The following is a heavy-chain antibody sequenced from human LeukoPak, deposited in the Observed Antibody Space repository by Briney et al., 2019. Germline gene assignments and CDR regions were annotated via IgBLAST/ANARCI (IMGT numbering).Heavy chain of an antibody. CDR1: GYTFTGYY. CDR3: ARGSTMVRGSHETFGWFDP. CDR2: INPNSGGT. D-gene: IGHD3-10*01. V-gene: IGHV1-2*02. J-gene: IGHJ5*02. Sequence: ASVKVSCKASGYTFTGYYMHWVRQAPGQGLEWMGWINPNSGGTNYAQKLQGRVTMTRDTSISTAYMELSRLRSDDTAVYYCARGSTMVRGSHETFGWFDPWGQGTLVTVSS.